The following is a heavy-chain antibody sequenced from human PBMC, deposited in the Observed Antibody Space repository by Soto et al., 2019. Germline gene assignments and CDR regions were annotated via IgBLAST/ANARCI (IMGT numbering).Heavy chain of an antibody. CDR3: TRAGSGSYYYFDY. J-gene: IGHJ4*02. Sequence: PGGSLRLSCKASGFTFGDYAMSWFRQAPGKGLEWVGFIRSKAYGGTTEYAASVKGRFTISRDDSKSIAYLQMNSLKTEDTAVYYCTRAGSGSYYYFDYWGQGTLVTVSS. CDR2: IRSKAYGGTT. D-gene: IGHD3-10*01. CDR1: GFTFGDYA. V-gene: IGHV3-49*03.